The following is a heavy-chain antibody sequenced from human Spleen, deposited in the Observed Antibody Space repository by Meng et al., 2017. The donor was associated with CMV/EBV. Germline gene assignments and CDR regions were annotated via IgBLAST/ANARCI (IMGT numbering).Heavy chain of an antibody. CDR1: GFTVSSNY. CDR3: ARSVAYCAGDCYRGDALDI. Sequence: GGSLRLSCAASGFTVSSNYMSWVRQAPGKGLEWVSVIYSGGSTYYADSVKGRFTISRDNSKNTLYLQMNSLRAEDTAVYYCARSVAYCAGDCYRGDALDIWGQGTMVTVSS. J-gene: IGHJ3*02. CDR2: IYSGGST. V-gene: IGHV3-53*05. D-gene: IGHD2-21*01.